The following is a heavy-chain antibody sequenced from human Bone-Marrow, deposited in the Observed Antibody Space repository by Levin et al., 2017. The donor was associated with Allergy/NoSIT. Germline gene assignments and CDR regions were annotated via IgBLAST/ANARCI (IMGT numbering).Heavy chain of an antibody. CDR1: GGSFSGYY. V-gene: IGHV4-34*01. D-gene: IGHD3/OR15-3a*01. J-gene: IGHJ2*01. Sequence: SQTLSLTCAVYGGSFSGYYWSWIRQPPGKGLEWIGEINHSGSTNYNPSLTSRVTISVDTSKNQFSLKLSSVTAADTAVYYCARGRSDFCLDLWGRGTLVTVSS. CDR3: ARGRSDFCLDL. CDR2: INHSGST.